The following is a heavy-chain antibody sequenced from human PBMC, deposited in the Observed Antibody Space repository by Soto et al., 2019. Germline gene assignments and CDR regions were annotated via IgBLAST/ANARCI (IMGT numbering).Heavy chain of an antibody. J-gene: IGHJ3*02. CDR1: GYTFTSSG. D-gene: IGHD3-22*01. CDR2: ISAYNGNT. Sequence: ASVKVSCKASGYTFTSSGISWVRQAPGQGLEWMGWISAYNGNTNYAQKLQGRVTRTTDTSTSTAYMELRSLRSDDTAVYYCARDYYDSPTGDSDAFDIWGQGTMVTVSS. CDR3: ARDYYDSPTGDSDAFDI. V-gene: IGHV1-18*01.